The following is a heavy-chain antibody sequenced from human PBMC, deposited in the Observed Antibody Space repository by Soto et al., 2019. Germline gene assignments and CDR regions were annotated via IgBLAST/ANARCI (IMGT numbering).Heavy chain of an antibody. V-gene: IGHV3-23*01. CDR2: ISGSGGST. CDR3: AKRYMVRGVMRGDYYYGMDV. D-gene: IGHD3-10*01. Sequence: GGSLRLSCAASGFTFSSYAMSWVRQAPGKGLEWFSAISGSGGSTYYADSVKGRFTISRDNSKNTLYLQMDSLRAEDTAVYYCAKRYMVRGVMRGDYYYGMDVWGQGTTVTVSS. J-gene: IGHJ6*02. CDR1: GFTFSSYA.